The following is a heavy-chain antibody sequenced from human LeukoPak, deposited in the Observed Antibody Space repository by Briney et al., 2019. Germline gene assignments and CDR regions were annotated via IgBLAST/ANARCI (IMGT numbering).Heavy chain of an antibody. CDR1: GFMFSNYY. V-gene: IGHV3-74*01. CDR3: ARGGYGHNMDV. D-gene: IGHD3-10*01. J-gene: IGHJ6*03. Sequence: GGSLRLSCVGSGFMFSNYYMYWVRQAPGKGLVWVSRIKNAGIDTIYADSVKGRFTVSRDNAKNTVYLQMSSLRAEDTAVYYCARGGYGHNMDVWGEGATVTVSS. CDR2: IKNAGIDT.